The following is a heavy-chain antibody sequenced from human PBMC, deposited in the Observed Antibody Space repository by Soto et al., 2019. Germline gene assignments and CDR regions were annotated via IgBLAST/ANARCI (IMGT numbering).Heavy chain of an antibody. V-gene: IGHV3-30*03. CDR2: ISTDGSDK. CDR1: GFTFSRDG. Sequence: GGSRRLSCAASGFTFSRDGMHWVRQAPGKGLEWVAGISTDGSDKFYADNWKGRFTISRYNSKNTMFLQMDSLRAEDTAVYYCATGTVAARLPLEYWGQGTLVSVCS. CDR3: ATGTVAARLPLEY. J-gene: IGHJ4*02. D-gene: IGHD6-6*01.